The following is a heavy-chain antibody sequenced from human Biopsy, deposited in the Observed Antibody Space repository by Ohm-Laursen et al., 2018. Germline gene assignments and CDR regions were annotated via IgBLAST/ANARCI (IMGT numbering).Heavy chain of an antibody. V-gene: IGHV1-8*01. J-gene: IGHJ4*02. CDR2: MSPNTGNT. CDR3: ARWETTLGRSLDS. CDR1: GYTFTSHD. D-gene: IGHD1-26*01. Sequence: SVKVSCKASGYTFTSHDINWVRQATGQGLEWMGWMSPNTGNTVYAQRFQDRVTMTSDTSTGTAYMELTSLTSDDTAVYFCARWETTLGRSLDSWGQGTLVADSS.